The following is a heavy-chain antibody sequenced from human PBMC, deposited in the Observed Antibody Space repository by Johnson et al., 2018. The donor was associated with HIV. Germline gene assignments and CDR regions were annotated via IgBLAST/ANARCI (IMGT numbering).Heavy chain of an antibody. D-gene: IGHD2-21*02. CDR1: GFTFDDYG. Sequence: VQLVESGGGVVRPGGSLRLSCAASGFTFDDYGMSWVRQAPGKGLAWVSGINWNGGSTGYVDSLKGRFTIPRDNAKNSLFLQLNSLRVEDTALYYCARDVIVGGGSGDCYSTHWGQGTMVTVSS. J-gene: IGHJ3*01. CDR3: ARDVIVGGGSGDCYSTH. V-gene: IGHV3-20*04. CDR2: INWNGGST.